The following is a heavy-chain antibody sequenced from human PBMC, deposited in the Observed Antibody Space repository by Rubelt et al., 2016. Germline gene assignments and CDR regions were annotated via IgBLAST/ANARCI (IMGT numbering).Heavy chain of an antibody. CDR1: GFTFSKFW. D-gene: IGHD2-2*01. CDR3: VKSNSTSCY. J-gene: IGHJ4*02. V-gene: IGHV3-7*01. Sequence: EVQLVETGGGLIKPGGSLRLSCAASGFTFSKFWMTWVRQAPGKGLEWVANINKDASEKYYVDSAKGRFTISRDNAKNSLYLQMNSLRPEDTAVYYCVKSNSTSCYRGQGTLVTVSS. CDR2: INKDASEK.